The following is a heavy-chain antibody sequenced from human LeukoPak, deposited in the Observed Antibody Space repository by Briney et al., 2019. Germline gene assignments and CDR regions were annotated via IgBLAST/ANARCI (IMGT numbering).Heavy chain of an antibody. CDR2: INPSGGST. V-gene: IGHV1-46*01. Sequence: ASVKVSCKASGYTFTSYYMHWVRQAPGQGLEWMGIINPSGGSTSYAQKFQSRVTMTRDTSTSTVYMELSSLRSEDTAVYYCARPVCSGGSCYSLGYWGQGTLVTVSS. J-gene: IGHJ4*02. CDR1: GYTFTSYY. CDR3: ARPVCSGGSCYSLGY. D-gene: IGHD2-15*01.